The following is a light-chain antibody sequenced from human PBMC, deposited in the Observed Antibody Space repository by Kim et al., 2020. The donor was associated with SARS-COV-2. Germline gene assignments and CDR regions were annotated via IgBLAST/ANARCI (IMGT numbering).Light chain of an antibody. CDR3: SSYAGSNTVV. V-gene: IGLV2-11*01. J-gene: IGLJ2*01. Sequence: GQSVTISCTGTSSDVGNYNSVSWYQHHPGKAPKLMIYDVNKRPSGVPDRFSGSKSGNTASLTISGLQAEDEADYYCSSYAGSNTVVFGGGTKLTVL. CDR1: SSDVGNYNS. CDR2: DVN.